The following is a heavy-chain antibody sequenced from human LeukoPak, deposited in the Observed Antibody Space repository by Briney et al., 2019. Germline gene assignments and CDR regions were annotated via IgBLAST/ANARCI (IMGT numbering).Heavy chain of an antibody. J-gene: IGHJ4*02. CDR3: ARLHYYVFDY. D-gene: IGHD3-10*02. CDR2: IYDSGST. CDR1: GGSINSYY. V-gene: IGHV4-59*01. Sequence: SETLSLTCTVSGGSINSYYWSWIRQPPGKGLEWIGYIYDSGSTNYNPSLKSRITISVDTSKNQFSLRLSSVTAEDTAMYYCARLHYYVFDYWGQGTLVTVSS.